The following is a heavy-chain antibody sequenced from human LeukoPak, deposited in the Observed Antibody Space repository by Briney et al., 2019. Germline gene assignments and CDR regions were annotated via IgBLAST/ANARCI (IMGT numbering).Heavy chain of an antibody. CDR2: IIPIFGTA. Sequence: SVKVSCKASGGTFSSYAISWVRQAPGQGLEWMGGIIPIFGTANYAQKFQGRVTITTDESTSTAYMELSSLRSEDTAVYYCARETIMITFGGVIVSPSRAFDIWGQGTMVTVSS. CDR1: GGTFSSYA. D-gene: IGHD3-16*02. V-gene: IGHV1-69*05. CDR3: ARETIMITFGGVIVSPSRAFDI. J-gene: IGHJ3*02.